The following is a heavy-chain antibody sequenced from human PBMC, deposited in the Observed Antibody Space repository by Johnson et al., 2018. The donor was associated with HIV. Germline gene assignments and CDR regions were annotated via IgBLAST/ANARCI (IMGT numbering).Heavy chain of an antibody. D-gene: IGHD3-22*01. CDR2: ISDSGGGT. V-gene: IGHV3-23*04. Sequence: VQLVESGGGLVQPGGSLRLSCAASGFTFSIYAMIWVRQAPGKGLEWVSAISDSGGGTYSADSVKGRFTISRDNAKNSLYLQMNNVRAEDTALYFCARASNYYDSFGYYRRGGGSDIWGQGTMVTVSS. CDR1: GFTFSIYA. J-gene: IGHJ3*02. CDR3: ARASNYYDSFGYYRRGGGSDI.